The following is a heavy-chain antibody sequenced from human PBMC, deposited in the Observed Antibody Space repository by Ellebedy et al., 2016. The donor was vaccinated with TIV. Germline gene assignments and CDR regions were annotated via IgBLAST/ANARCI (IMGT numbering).Heavy chain of an antibody. D-gene: IGHD3-10*01. CDR3: ARYSGSGTYYRNGMDV. CDR2: VSAYSGNT. Sequence: AASVQVSCKSSGYTFIDYGISWVRQAPGQGLDWMGWVSAYSGNTHYAENLQGRVNMTTDTSTDTAYMGRRSLRSDDPAEYYCARYSGSGTYYRNGMDVWGQGTTVTVSS. V-gene: IGHV1-18*01. J-gene: IGHJ6*02. CDR1: GYTFIDYG.